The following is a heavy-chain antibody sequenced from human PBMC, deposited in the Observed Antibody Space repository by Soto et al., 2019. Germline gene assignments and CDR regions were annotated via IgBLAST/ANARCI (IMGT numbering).Heavy chain of an antibody. V-gene: IGHV1-69*01. CDR1: GGSFTYT. CDR2: IIPIFGTT. J-gene: IGHJ6*02. D-gene: IGHD5-18*01. Sequence: QMHLVQSGAEVKKPGSSVKVSCKASGGSFTYTLSWVRQAPGQGLEWMGGIIPIFGTTNYAQKFQGRVTINADESTQTAYMELSTLRSEATAVYYCARLHSHGTYGMDVWGQGTTVTVSS. CDR3: ARLHSHGTYGMDV.